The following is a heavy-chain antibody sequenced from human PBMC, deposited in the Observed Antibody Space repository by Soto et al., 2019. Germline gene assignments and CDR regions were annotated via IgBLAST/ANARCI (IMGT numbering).Heavy chain of an antibody. V-gene: IGHV4-34*01. CDR2: INHSGST. CDR3: ARSRGLVDY. J-gene: IGHJ4*02. Sequence: NPSETLSLTCAVYGGSFSGYYWSWIRQPPGKGLEWIGEINHSGSTNYNPSLKSRVTISVDTSKNQFSLKLSSVTAADTAVYYCARSRGLVDYWGQGTLVTVSS. CDR1: GGSFSGYY. D-gene: IGHD3-10*01.